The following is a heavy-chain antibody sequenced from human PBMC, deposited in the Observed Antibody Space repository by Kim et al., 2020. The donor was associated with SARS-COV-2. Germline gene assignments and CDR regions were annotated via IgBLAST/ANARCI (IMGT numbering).Heavy chain of an antibody. J-gene: IGHJ5*02. D-gene: IGHD3-16*02. CDR2: IYWDDDK. CDR3: AHRGAMITCGGVIVPSRYNWFDA. V-gene: IGHV2-5*02. CDR1: GFSLSTSGVG. Sequence: SGPTLVKPTQTLTLTCTFSGFSLSTSGVGVGWIRQPPGKALEWLALIYWDDDKRYSPSLKSRLTITKDTSKNKVVLTMTNMDPVDTAIYSLAHRGAMITCGGVIVPSRYNWFDAWGQGTLVTVSS.